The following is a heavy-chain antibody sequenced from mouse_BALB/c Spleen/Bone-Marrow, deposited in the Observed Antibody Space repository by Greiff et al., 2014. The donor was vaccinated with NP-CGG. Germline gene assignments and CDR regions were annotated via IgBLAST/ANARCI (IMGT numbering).Heavy chain of an antibody. J-gene: IGHJ4*01. CDR3: ARSDGYRAMDY. CDR1: GYAFSSSW. V-gene: IGHV1-82*01. Sequence: VQRVESGPELVKPGASVKISCKASGYAFSSSWMNWVKQRPGQGLEWIGRIYRGXGXXXXXXXXXGXATXXAXKSSSPAYMQLSSLPSVDSAVYFCARSDGYRAMDYWGQGTSVTVSS. CDR2: IYRGXGXX. D-gene: IGHD2-3*01.